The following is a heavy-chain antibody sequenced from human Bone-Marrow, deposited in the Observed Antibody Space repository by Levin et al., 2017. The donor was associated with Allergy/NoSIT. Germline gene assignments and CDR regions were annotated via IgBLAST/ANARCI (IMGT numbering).Heavy chain of an antibody. CDR3: AKTYLRGKTGDSNDY. J-gene: IGHJ4*02. CDR1: GGSLSSSY. CDR2: ISYSGST. V-gene: IGHV4-59*03. Sequence: NPSETLSLICSVSGGSLSSSYWSWIRQPPGKGLEWIGFISYSGSTNYNPSLKSRVSISVDTSREQFSLRLGSVTAADTAIYYCAKTYLRGKTGDSNDYWGQGTLVTVSS. D-gene: IGHD3-22*01.